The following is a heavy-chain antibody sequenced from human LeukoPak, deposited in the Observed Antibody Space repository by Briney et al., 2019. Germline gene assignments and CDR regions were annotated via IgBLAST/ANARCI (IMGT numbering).Heavy chain of an antibody. Sequence: ASVKVSCKASGYTFTSYRISWVRQAPGQGLEWMGWISAYNGNTNYAQKLQGRVTMTTDTSTSTAYMELRSLRSDDTAVYYCARDRDLWGYSSGWYSLIWGQGTMVTVSS. CDR1: GYTFTSYR. V-gene: IGHV1-18*01. D-gene: IGHD6-19*01. J-gene: IGHJ3*02. CDR3: ARDRDLWGYSSGWYSLI. CDR2: ISAYNGNT.